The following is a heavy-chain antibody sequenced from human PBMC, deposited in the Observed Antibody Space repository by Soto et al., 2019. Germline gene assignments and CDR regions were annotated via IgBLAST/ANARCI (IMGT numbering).Heavy chain of an antibody. Sequence: GASVKVSCKASGGNFYTYTFSWVRQAPGQGLEWMGSITPIYPTTNYAEKFQGRLTVTADGSTNTAYMELNSLTSEDTAVYYCARIPRYSFPTSDDLDSWGQGTLVTVSS. J-gene: IGHJ4*02. CDR3: ARIPRYSFPTSDDLDS. CDR1: GGNFYTYT. D-gene: IGHD5-18*01. CDR2: ITPIYPTT. V-gene: IGHV1-69*13.